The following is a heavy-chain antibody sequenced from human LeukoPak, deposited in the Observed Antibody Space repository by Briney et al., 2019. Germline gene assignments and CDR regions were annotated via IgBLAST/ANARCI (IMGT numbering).Heavy chain of an antibody. CDR2: ISNSGGRT. V-gene: IGHV3-23*01. D-gene: IGHD5-12*01. Sequence: GGSLRLSCAASGFTFSSYAMSRVRQAPGKGLEWVSSISNSGGRTFYTDSVKGRFTISRDNSKITLYLQMNSLRAEDTAVYYCAKSYNGYESKPDYWGQGTLVTVSS. CDR1: GFTFSSYA. CDR3: AKSYNGYESKPDY. J-gene: IGHJ4*02.